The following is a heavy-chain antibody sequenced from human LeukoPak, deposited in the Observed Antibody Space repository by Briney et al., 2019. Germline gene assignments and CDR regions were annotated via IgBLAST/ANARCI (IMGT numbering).Heavy chain of an antibody. D-gene: IGHD2-2*01. J-gene: IGHJ5*02. CDR2: IYYSGST. CDR1: GGSISSYY. CDR3: ARVPTPPRYCSSTSCYDRDNWFDP. Sequence: PSETLSLTCTVSGGSISSYYWSLIRQPPGKGVEWIGYIYYSGSTNYNPSLKSRVTISVDTSKNQFSLKLSSVTAADTAVYYCARVPTPPRYCSSTSCYDRDNWFDPWGQGTLVTVSS. V-gene: IGHV4-59*01.